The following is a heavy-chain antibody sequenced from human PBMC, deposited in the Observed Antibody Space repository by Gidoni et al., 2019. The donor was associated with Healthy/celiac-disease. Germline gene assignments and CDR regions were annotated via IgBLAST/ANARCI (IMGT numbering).Heavy chain of an antibody. J-gene: IGHJ4*02. V-gene: IGHV3-15*01. CDR1: GFTFSNAW. CDR3: TTLLHCSGGSCYSD. CDR2: IKSKTDGGTT. D-gene: IGHD2-15*01. Sequence: EVQPVESGGGLVKPGGSLRLSCAASGFTFSNAWMSWVRQAPGKGLAWVGRIKSKTDGGTTDYAAPVKGRFTISRDDSKNTLYLQMNSLKTEDTAVFYCTTLLHCSGGSCYSDWGQGTLVTVSS.